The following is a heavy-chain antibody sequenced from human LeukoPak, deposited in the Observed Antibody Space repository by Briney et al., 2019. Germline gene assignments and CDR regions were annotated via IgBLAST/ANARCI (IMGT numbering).Heavy chain of an antibody. Sequence: SETLSLTCTVSGGSISSYYWSWIRQPAGKGLEWIGRIYTSGSTNYNPSLKSRVTMSVDTSKNQFSLKLSSVTAADTAVYYCARGIGYSKTRSYYYYMDVWGKGTTVTFSS. V-gene: IGHV4-4*07. D-gene: IGHD6-13*01. CDR3: ARGIGYSKTRSYYYYMDV. CDR2: IYTSGST. CDR1: GGSISSYY. J-gene: IGHJ6*03.